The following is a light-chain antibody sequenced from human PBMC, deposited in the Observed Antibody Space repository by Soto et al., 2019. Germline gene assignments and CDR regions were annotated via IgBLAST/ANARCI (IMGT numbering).Light chain of an antibody. V-gene: IGLV2-14*03. CDR2: DVS. CDR1: SSDVGGYNY. J-gene: IGLJ3*02. Sequence: QSALTQPASVSGSPGQSITISCTGTSSDVGGYNYVSWYQQHPDKAPKLMIYDVSNRPSGVSNRFSGSKSGNTASLIISGLQAEDEADYYCSSYTSSGTVMFGGGTKLT. CDR3: SSYTSSGTVM.